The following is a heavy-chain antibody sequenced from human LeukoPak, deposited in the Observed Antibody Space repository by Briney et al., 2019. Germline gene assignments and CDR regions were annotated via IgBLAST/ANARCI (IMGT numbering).Heavy chain of an antibody. CDR1: GGSISSGGYY. Sequence: SQTLSLTCTVSGGSISSGGYYWSWIRQHPGKGLEWIGCIYYSGSTYYNPSLKSRVTISVDTSKNQFSLKLSSVTAADTAVYYCARDKVTFGGVIVDYWGQGTLVTVSS. J-gene: IGHJ4*02. D-gene: IGHD3-16*02. CDR2: IYYSGST. CDR3: ARDKVTFGGVIVDY. V-gene: IGHV4-31*03.